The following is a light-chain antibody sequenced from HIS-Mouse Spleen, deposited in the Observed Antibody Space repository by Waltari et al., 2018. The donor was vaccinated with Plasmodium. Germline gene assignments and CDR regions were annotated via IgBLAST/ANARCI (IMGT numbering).Light chain of an antibody. J-gene: IGLJ3*02. CDR2: EDS. CDR3: YSTDSSGNHRV. CDR1: ALPKKY. V-gene: IGLV3-10*01. Sequence: SYALTQPPSVSVSPGQTARLTCSGDALPKKYAYWYKQKSGQAPVLVIYEDSKRPSGIPERFSGSSSGTMATLTISGAQVEDEADYYCYSTDSSGNHRVFGGGTKLTVL.